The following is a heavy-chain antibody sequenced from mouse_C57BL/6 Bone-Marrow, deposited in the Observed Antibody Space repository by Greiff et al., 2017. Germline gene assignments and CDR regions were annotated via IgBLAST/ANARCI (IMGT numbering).Heavy chain of an antibody. Sequence: VKLMESGAELVRPGTSVKMSCKASGYTFTNYWIGWAKQRPGHGLEWIGDIYPGGGYTNYNEKFKGKATLTADKSSSTAYMQFSSLTSEDSAIYYCARWGYGSSYNFDYWGQGTTLTVSS. CDR3: ARWGYGSSYNFDY. V-gene: IGHV1-63*01. CDR2: IYPGGGYT. CDR1: GYTFTNYW. D-gene: IGHD1-1*01. J-gene: IGHJ2*01.